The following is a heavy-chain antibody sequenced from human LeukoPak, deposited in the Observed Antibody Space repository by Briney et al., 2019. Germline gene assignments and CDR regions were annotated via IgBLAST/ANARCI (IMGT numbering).Heavy chain of an antibody. CDR3: ARDKGPYWYFDL. J-gene: IGHJ2*01. Sequence: SETLSLTCTVSDDSISSYYWNCIRQPPGKGLEWIGNIYNSGSTDYNPSLKSRVTISVNLSKNQISLNLSSVTAADTAVYYCARDKGPYWYFDLWGRGTLVTVSS. CDR2: IYNSGST. V-gene: IGHV4-59*01. CDR1: DDSISSYY.